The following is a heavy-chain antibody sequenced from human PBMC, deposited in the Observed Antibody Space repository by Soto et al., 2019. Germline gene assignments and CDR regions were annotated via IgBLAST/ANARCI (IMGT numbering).Heavy chain of an antibody. CDR1: GGSFSGYY. J-gene: IGHJ4*02. D-gene: IGHD4-4*01. CDR2: INHSGST. CDR3: ARGHVRTGYSNPNLDY. Sequence: SETLSLTCAVYGGSFSGYYWSWIRQPPGKGLEWIGEINHSGSTNYSPSLKSRVTISVDTSKNQFSLKLSSVTAADTAVYYCARGHVRTGYSNPNLDYWGQGTLVTVSS. V-gene: IGHV4-34*01.